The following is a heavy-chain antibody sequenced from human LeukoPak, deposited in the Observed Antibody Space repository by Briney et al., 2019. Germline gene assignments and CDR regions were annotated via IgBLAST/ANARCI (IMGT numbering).Heavy chain of an antibody. CDR2: ISGSAHKI. Sequence: GGSLRLSCVVSGFTFSDYAMSWVRQAPEKGLDWVSVISGSAHKIRYADSVKGRFTISRDNSKNTLYLQMNSLRAEDTAVYYCAKEHKAVAGSLDTFFDYWGQGTLVTVSS. CDR3: AKEHKAVAGSLDTFFDY. CDR1: GFTFSDYA. J-gene: IGHJ4*02. D-gene: IGHD6-19*01. V-gene: IGHV3-23*01.